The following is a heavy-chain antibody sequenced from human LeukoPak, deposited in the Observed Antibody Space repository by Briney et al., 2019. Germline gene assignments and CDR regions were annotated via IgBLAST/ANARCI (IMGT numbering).Heavy chain of an antibody. Sequence: PGRSLRLSCAASGFTFSSYWMHWVRQAPGKGLVWVSRINSDGSSTSYADSVKGRFTISRDNAKNTLYLQMNSLRAEDTAVYYCARGRAVYGSGSCSFGEGEWGQGTLVTVSS. CDR3: ARGRAVYGSGSCSFGEGE. J-gene: IGHJ4*02. V-gene: IGHV3-74*01. D-gene: IGHD3-10*01. CDR1: GFTFSSYW. CDR2: INSDGSST.